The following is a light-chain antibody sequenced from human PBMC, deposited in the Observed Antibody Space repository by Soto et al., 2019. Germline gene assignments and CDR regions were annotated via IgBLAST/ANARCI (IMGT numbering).Light chain of an antibody. CDR3: QQYNNWPPWT. V-gene: IGKV3-15*01. CDR2: GAS. CDR1: ESVSGN. J-gene: IGKJ1*01. Sequence: EIVMTQSPALLSVSPGETAPPSSRASESVSGNLVWYQQKPGQAPRLLIYGASTRATGIPARFSGSGFGTEFTLTISSLQSEDFAVYFCQQYNNWPPWTFGQGTKVDIK.